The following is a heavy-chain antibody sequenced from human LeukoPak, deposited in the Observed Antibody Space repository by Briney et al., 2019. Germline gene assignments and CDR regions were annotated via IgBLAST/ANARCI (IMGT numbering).Heavy chain of an antibody. D-gene: IGHD5-18*01. CDR2: IYYSVNT. Sequence: PSDTLSLMCTVSGGFLSFYYGSSIRQPPGEGLEWIGYIYYSVNTNYNPSLKSRVTISVDTSKNQFTLNLSSVTAADAAVYYCARRALTGGYSYGSSDYWGQGTLVTVSS. CDR1: GGFLSFYY. J-gene: IGHJ4*02. V-gene: IGHV4-59*07. CDR3: ARRALTGGYSYGSSDY.